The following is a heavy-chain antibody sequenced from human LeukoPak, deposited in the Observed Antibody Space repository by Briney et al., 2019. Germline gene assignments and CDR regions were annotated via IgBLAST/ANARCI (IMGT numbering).Heavy chain of an antibody. J-gene: IGHJ1*01. CDR2: IASDGSNT. V-gene: IGHV3-30*04. CDR3: VKDEDLDTTAYWLE. D-gene: IGHD3-9*01. Sequence: PGGSLRLSCAASGFSFGSFPMHWVRQTPDKGLAWVAVIASDGSNTYYADSVSGRFTISRDNSNNTLYLQLNSLRAEDTAVYYCVKDEDLDTTAYWLEWGQGTLVTVSS. CDR1: GFSFGSFP.